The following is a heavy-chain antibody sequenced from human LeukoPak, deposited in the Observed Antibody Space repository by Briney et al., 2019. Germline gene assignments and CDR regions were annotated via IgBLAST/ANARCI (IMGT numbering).Heavy chain of an antibody. CDR1: GYSFTSYW. Sequence: GEPLKTSGKGSGYSFTSYWISWGRQLPGKGREWRGRIDPSDAYTNYSPPFQGHVTIAADKSISTAYMQWSSLKASDTAMYYCARLEDLYCSGGSCYSHYFDCWGQGTPVTVSS. J-gene: IGHJ4*02. CDR2: IDPSDAYT. CDR3: ARLEDLYCSGGSCYSHYFDC. D-gene: IGHD2-15*01. V-gene: IGHV5-10-1*01.